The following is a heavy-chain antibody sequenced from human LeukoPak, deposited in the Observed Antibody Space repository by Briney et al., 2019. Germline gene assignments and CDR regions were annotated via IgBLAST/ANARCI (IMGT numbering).Heavy chain of an antibody. D-gene: IGHD3-10*01. Sequence: PGRSLRLSCAASGLTFDYYSMHWVRQAPGKGLEWVSGINWSSGDIIYADAVTGRFTISRDNAKNFVYLQMNSLRRDDTAVYYCAKRQQGSGSRYFDYWGQGILVTVSS. J-gene: IGHJ4*02. V-gene: IGHV3-9*01. CDR2: INWSSGDI. CDR1: GLTFDYYS. CDR3: AKRQQGSGSRYFDY.